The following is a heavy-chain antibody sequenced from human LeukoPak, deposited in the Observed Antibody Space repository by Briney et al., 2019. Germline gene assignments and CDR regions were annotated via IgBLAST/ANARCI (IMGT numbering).Heavy chain of an antibody. J-gene: IGHJ2*01. CDR2: IIPIFGTA. Sequence: SVKVSCKASGGTFSSYAISWVRQAPGQGLEWMGGIIPIFGTANYAQKFQGRVTITADKSTSTAYMELSSLRSEDTAVYYCARVWGDSMAPYWYSDLWGRGTLVTVSS. CDR1: GGTFSSYA. D-gene: IGHD3-16*01. V-gene: IGHV1-69*06. CDR3: ARVWGDSMAPYWYSDL.